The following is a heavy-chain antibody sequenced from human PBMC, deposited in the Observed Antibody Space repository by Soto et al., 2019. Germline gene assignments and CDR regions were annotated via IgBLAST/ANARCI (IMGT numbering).Heavy chain of an antibody. CDR3: ARLLWSRGDWFDP. Sequence: SETLSLTCTVSGGSISSYYWSWIRQPPGKGLEWIGYIYYSGSTNYNPSLKSRVTISVDTSKNQFSLKLSSVTAADTAVYYCARLLWSRGDWFDPWGQGTRVTVS. CDR1: GGSISSYY. J-gene: IGHJ5*02. CDR2: IYYSGST. V-gene: IGHV4-59*08. D-gene: IGHD3-10*01.